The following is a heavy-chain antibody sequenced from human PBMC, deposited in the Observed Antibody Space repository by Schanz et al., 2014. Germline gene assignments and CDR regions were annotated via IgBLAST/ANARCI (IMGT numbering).Heavy chain of an antibody. CDR1: GFTFSNYG. D-gene: IGHD3-22*01. V-gene: IGHV3-30*02. Sequence: QVQLVESGGGVAQPGGSLRLSCAASGFTFSNYGLHWVRQAPGKGLEWVAFIRYNGINEYYADSVKGRFTISRDNSKNTLYLQMNSLRAEDTAVYYCAKDLPSDYYIAYWGQGTLVTVSS. J-gene: IGHJ4*02. CDR3: AKDLPSDYYIAY. CDR2: IRYNGINE.